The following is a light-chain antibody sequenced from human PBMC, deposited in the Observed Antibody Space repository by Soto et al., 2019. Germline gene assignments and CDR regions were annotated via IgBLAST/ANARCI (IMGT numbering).Light chain of an antibody. V-gene: IGKV3-20*01. J-gene: IGKJ3*01. CDR2: GAS. CDR1: QSVSSSY. CDR3: QQYGSSPMT. Sequence: EIVLTQTPGTRSLSPGERATLSCRASQSVSSSYLAWYQQKPSQAPRLLIYGASSRATGIPDRFSGSGSGTDFTLTISRLEPEDFAVYYCQQYGSSPMTFGPGTKVDIK.